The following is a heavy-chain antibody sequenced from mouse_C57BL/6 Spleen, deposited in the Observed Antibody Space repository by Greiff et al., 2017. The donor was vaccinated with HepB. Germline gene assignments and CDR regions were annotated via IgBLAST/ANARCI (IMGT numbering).Heavy chain of an antibody. D-gene: IGHD6-1*01. Sequence: VKLQQSGAELARPGASVKMSCKASGYTFTSYTMHWVKQRPGQGLEWIGYINPSSGYTKYNQKFKDKATLTADKSSSTAYMQLSSLTSEDSAVYYCASDGARLYYAMDYWGQGTSVTVSS. J-gene: IGHJ4*01. V-gene: IGHV1-4*01. CDR1: GYTFTSYT. CDR3: ASDGARLYYAMDY. CDR2: INPSSGYT.